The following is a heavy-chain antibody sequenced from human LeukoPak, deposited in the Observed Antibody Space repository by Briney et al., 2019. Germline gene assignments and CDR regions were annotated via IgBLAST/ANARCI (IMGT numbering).Heavy chain of an antibody. V-gene: IGHV4-59*01. CDR3: ARANSSGWYSGPIDY. J-gene: IGHJ4*02. CDR2: IYYSGST. D-gene: IGHD6-19*01. CDR1: GGSISSYY. Sequence: SETLSLTCTVSGGSISSYYWIWIRQPPGKGLEWSGYIYYSGSTNYNPSLKSRVTISVDTSKNQFSLKLSSVTAADTAVYYCARANSSGWYSGPIDYWGQGTLVTVSS.